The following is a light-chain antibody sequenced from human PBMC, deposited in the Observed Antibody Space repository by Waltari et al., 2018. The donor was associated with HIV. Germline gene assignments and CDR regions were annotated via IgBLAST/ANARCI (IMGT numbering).Light chain of an antibody. CDR2: EGT. CDR1: SSDAGSDSL. J-gene: IGLJ1*01. CDR3: CSSVGNRTSFV. V-gene: IGLV2-23*01. Sequence: QLALTQPASVSGFPRQPIIISRTAPSSDAGSDSLVSWFKHNPGKAPKLIIYEGTSRRSGVSDRFSGSKSGGPASLSISALQAEDEADYYCCSSVGNRTSFVFGSGTRVTVL.